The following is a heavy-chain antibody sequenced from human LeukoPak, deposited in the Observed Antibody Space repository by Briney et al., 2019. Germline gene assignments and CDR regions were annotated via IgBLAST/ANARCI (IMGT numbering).Heavy chain of an antibody. D-gene: IGHD6-6*01. CDR3: ARRGASSSEEY. Sequence: KPSETLSLTCTVSGGSISSSSHYWGWIRQPPGKGLEWIGSIYYSGSTYYNPSLESRVTISVDTSKNQFSLKVSSVTAADTAVYYCARRGASSSEEYWGQGTLVIASS. V-gene: IGHV4-39*01. J-gene: IGHJ4*02. CDR2: IYYSGST. CDR1: GGSISSSSHY.